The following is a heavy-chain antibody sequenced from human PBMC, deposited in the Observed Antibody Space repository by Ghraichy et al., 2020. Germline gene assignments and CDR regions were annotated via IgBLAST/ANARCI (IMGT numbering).Heavy chain of an antibody. CDR2: IWSSGTP. D-gene: IGHD6-19*01. J-gene: IGHJ4*02. CDR3: ARDTSGWKESYS. V-gene: IGHV4/OR15-8*01. CDR1: GGPIGDNNW. Sequence: ETLSLTCAVSGGPIGDNNWWTWVRQPPGKGLEWIGEIWSSGTPNYNPSLKSRVTMSVDKSKNQFSLKLSSVTATDTAVYYCARDTSGWKESYSWGQGTLVTVSS.